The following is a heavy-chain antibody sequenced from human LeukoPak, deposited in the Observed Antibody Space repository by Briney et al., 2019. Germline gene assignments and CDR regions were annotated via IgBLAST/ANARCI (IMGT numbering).Heavy chain of an antibody. D-gene: IGHD3-9*01. CDR2: IIPIFGTA. CDR3: ARLPNYDILTGYSTYNWFDP. V-gene: IGHV1-69*06. J-gene: IGHJ5*02. CDR1: GGTFSSYA. Sequence: SVKVSCKASGGTFSSYAISWVRQAPGQGLEWMGGIIPIFGTANYAQKFQGRVTITADKSTSTAYMELSSLRSDDTAVYYCARLPNYDILTGYSTYNWFDPWGQGTLVTVSS.